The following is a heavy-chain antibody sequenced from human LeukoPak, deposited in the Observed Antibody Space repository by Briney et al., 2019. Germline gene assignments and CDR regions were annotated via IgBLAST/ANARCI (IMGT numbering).Heavy chain of an antibody. CDR2: IYYSGST. CDR1: GGSVSGGNYY. Sequence: PSETLSLTCTVSGGSVSGGNYYCSWIRQSPGKGLEWIGYIYYSGSTVYNPSLKSRVTMSIDTSKNQFSLNLSSVTAADTAVYYCARTGSTGGYWGQGTLVTVSS. D-gene: IGHD1-1*01. J-gene: IGHJ4*02. V-gene: IGHV4-61*01. CDR3: ARTGSTGGY.